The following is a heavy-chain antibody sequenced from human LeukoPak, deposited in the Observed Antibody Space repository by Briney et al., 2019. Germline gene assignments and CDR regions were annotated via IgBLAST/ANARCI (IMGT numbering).Heavy chain of an antibody. D-gene: IGHD4-17*01. CDR3: ARAPTVTTGDY. V-gene: IGHV1-2*02. Sequence: ASAKVPCKASGYTSTGYYMHWVRQAPGQGLEWMGWINPNSGGTNYAQKFQGRVTMTRDTSISTAYMELSRLRSDDTAVYYCARAPTVTTGDYWGQGTLVTVSS. J-gene: IGHJ4*02. CDR2: INPNSGGT. CDR1: GYTSTGYY.